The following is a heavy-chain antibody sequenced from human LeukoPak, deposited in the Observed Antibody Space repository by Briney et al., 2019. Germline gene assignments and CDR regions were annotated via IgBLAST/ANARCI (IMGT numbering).Heavy chain of an antibody. J-gene: IGHJ5*02. V-gene: IGHV4-39*01. CDR1: GGSISSSAYH. Sequence: PSETLSLTCTVSGGSISSSAYHWGWLRQPPGKGLEWIGTINYGGNTYYNLSLKSRVIIFLDTSKNQFSLKLSSVTAADTAVYYCARVRLTNWFDPWGQGTLVTVSS. CDR2: INYGGNT. CDR3: ARVRLTNWFDP.